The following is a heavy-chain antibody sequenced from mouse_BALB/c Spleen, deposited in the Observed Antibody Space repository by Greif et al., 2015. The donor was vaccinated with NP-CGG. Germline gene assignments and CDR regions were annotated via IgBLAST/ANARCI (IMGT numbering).Heavy chain of an antibody. D-gene: IGHD1-2*01. CDR2: IWTGGGT. J-gene: IGHJ4*01. CDR1: GFSLTSYD. CDR3: VRDITTAHYYAMDY. Sequence: VKLMESGPGLVAPSQSLSITCTVSGFSLTSYDISWIRQPPGKGLEWLGVIWTGGGTNYNSAFMSRLSISKDNSKSQVFLKMNSLQTDDTAIYYCVRDITTAHYYAMDYWGQGTSVTVSS. V-gene: IGHV2-9-2*01.